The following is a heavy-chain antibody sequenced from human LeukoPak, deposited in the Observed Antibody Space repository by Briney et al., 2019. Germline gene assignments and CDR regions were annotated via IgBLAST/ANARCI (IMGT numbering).Heavy chain of an antibody. CDR2: IYPGDSNS. V-gene: IGHV5-51*01. CDR3: ARRRAVAGTYYFDL. Sequence: GESLKISCKGSGYSFTTYSIGWVRQIPGKGLEWMGIIYPGDSNSRYSPPFQGQVTISVDKSISTAYLQWSSLKASDTAMYYCARRRAVAGTYYFDLWGQGTLVTVSS. D-gene: IGHD6-19*01. CDR1: GYSFTTYS. J-gene: IGHJ4*02.